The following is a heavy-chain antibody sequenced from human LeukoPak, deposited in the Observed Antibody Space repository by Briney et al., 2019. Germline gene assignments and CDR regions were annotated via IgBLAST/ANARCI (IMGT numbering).Heavy chain of an antibody. V-gene: IGHV4-59*01. D-gene: IGHD5-18*01. J-gene: IGHJ5*02. CDR2: IYYSGST. CDR1: GGSISSYY. CDR3: ARGGYSYGYSLNWFDP. Sequence: SETLSLTCTVSGGSISSYYWSWIRQPPGKGLEWIGYIYYSGSTNYNPSLKSRATISVDTSKNQFSLKLSSVTSADTAVYYCARGGYSYGYSLNWFDPWGQGTLVTVSS.